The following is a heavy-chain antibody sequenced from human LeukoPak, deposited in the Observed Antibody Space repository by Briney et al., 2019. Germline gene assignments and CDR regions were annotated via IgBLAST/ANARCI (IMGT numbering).Heavy chain of an antibody. CDR3: ARDTLYSSGSAKDY. CDR1: GFTFDDYG. D-gene: IGHD6-25*01. J-gene: IGHJ4*02. CDR2: INWNGGST. V-gene: IGHV3-20*04. Sequence: GSLRLSCAASGFTFDDYGMSWVRQAPGKGLEWVSGINWNGGSTGYADSVKGRFTISRDNAKNSLYLQMNSLRAEDTAVYYCARDTLYSSGSAKDYWGQGTLVTVSS.